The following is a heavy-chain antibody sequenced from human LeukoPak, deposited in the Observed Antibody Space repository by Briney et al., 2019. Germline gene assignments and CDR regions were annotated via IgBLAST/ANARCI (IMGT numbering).Heavy chain of an antibody. CDR1: GGTFSSYA. J-gene: IGHJ4*02. D-gene: IGHD2-2*01. Sequence: ASVKVSCKASGGTFSSYAISWVRQAPGQGLEWMGGIIPIFGTANYAQKFQGRVTITTDESTSTAYMELSSLRSEDTAVYYCATDFTRAVVPAALDYWGQGTLVTVSS. V-gene: IGHV1-69*05. CDR3: ATDFTRAVVPAALDY. CDR2: IIPIFGTA.